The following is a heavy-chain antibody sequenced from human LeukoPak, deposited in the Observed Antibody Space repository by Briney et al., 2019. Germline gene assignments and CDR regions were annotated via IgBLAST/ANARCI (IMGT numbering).Heavy chain of an antibody. Sequence: GGSLRLSCAASGFTFSDYYMSWIRQAPGKGLEWVSYISSGGSTIYYADSVKGRFTISRDNAKNSLYLQMNSLRAEDTAVYYCARERAARPSVWFDPWGQGTLVTVSS. V-gene: IGHV3-11*01. CDR2: ISSGGSTI. D-gene: IGHD6-6*01. CDR1: GFTFSDYY. CDR3: ARERAARPSVWFDP. J-gene: IGHJ5*02.